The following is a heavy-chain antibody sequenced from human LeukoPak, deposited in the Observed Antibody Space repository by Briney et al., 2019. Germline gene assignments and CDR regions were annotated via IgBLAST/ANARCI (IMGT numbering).Heavy chain of an antibody. D-gene: IGHD4-23*01. CDR1: GGSFSGYY. V-gene: IGHV4-34*09. J-gene: IGHJ4*02. CDR3: AREGGTVVTSDY. CDR2: IHNSGNT. Sequence: PSETLSLTCAVYGGSFSGYYWSWIRQHPGKGLEWIGYIHNSGNTYYNPSLRRRVIMSLDTSKSQFSLKLNSVTAADTAVYFCAREGGTVVTSDYWGQGTLVTVSS.